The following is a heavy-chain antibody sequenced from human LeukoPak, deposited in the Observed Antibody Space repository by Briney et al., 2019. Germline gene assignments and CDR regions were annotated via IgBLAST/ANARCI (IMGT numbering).Heavy chain of an antibody. CDR2: IRSKTDGGTT. Sequence: GGSLRLSCEASGLTFSNAWMTWVRQAPGKGLEWVGRIRSKTDGGTTDYAAPVKDRFIISRDDSTNTLYLQMNSLKTEDTAIYYCSTWTDLYDYWGQGTLVTVSS. D-gene: IGHD3/OR15-3a*01. CDR1: GLTFSNAW. J-gene: IGHJ4*02. V-gene: IGHV3-15*01. CDR3: STWTDLYDY.